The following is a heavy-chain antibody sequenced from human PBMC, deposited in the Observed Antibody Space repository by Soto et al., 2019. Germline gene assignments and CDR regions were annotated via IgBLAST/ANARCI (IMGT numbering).Heavy chain of an antibody. Sequence: QVQLVESGGGVVQPGRSLRLSCAASGFPFSSSAMQWVRQAPGKWLEWVSVISYDGSNKYYADSVKGRFTISRDNSKNTLYLQMNSLRADDRALYYCARPMTTVTTDPKSFDYWGKGTMFSVS. CDR1: GFPFSSSA. CDR2: ISYDGSNK. J-gene: IGHJ4*02. V-gene: IGHV3-30-3*01. D-gene: IGHD4-17*01. CDR3: ARPMTTVTTDPKSFDY.